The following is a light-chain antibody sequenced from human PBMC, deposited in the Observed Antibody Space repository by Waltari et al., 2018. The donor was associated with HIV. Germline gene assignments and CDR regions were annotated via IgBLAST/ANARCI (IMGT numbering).Light chain of an antibody. CDR2: DVR. J-gene: IGLJ2*01. CDR1: SSDVGGYNY. CDR3: CSYAGSYTLKV. V-gene: IGLV2-11*01. Sequence: QSALTQPRSVSGSPGQSVTISCTGTSSDVGGYNYVSWYQHHPGKAPKLMIYDVRKRPSGVPDRFSGSKSGNTASLTISGLQAEDEADYYCCSYAGSYTLKVFGGGTKLTVL.